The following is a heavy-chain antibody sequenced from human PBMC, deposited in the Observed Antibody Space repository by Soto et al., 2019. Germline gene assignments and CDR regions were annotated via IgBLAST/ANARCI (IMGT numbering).Heavy chain of an antibody. J-gene: IGHJ4*02. CDR2: ISYDGSNK. CDR3: ARVSGSSSGWYSYYFDY. CDR1: GFTFSSYA. Sequence: QVQLVESGGGVVQPGRSLRLSCAASGFTFSSYAMHWVRQAPGKGLEWVAVISYDGSNKYYADSVKGRFTISRDNSKNTLYLERNSLRAEDTAVYYCARVSGSSSGWYSYYFDYWGQGTLVTVSS. V-gene: IGHV3-30-3*01. D-gene: IGHD6-19*01.